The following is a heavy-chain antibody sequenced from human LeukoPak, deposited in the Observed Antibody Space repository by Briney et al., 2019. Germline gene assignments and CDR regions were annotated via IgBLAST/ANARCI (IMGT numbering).Heavy chain of an antibody. J-gene: IGHJ4*02. Sequence: GGSLRLSCAASGFTFSNYVMSWVRQAPGKGLEWVSVISGGGGSTDYADSVKGRFTISKDISKNPLYLQMNSLRAEDTAVYYCAKGNTSSWYIPFDYWGQGTLVTVSS. D-gene: IGHD6-13*01. V-gene: IGHV3-23*01. CDR3: AKGNTSSWYIPFDY. CDR2: ISGGGGST. CDR1: GFTFSNYV.